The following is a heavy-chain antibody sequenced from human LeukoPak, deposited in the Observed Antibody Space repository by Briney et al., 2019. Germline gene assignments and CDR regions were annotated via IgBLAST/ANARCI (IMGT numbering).Heavy chain of an antibody. CDR1: GYSISSGYY. Sequence: SETLSLTCTVSGYSISSGYYWGWIRQPPGKGLEWIGSIYHSGSTYYNPSLKSRVTISVDTSKNQFSLKLSSVTAADTAVYYCAREGSGSYYTVIDYWGQGTLVTVSS. D-gene: IGHD3-10*01. V-gene: IGHV4-38-2*02. CDR2: IYHSGST. CDR3: AREGSGSYYTVIDY. J-gene: IGHJ4*02.